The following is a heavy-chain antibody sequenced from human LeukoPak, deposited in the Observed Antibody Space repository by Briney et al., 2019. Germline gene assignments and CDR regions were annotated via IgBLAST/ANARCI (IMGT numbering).Heavy chain of an antibody. CDR1: GFTFSSYA. V-gene: IGHV3-30-3*01. Sequence: GRSLRLSCAASGFTFSSYAMHWVRQAPGKGLEWVAVISYDGSNKYYADSVKGRFTISRDNSKNTLYLQMNSLRAEDTAVYYCARVISRLAYCGGDCHLSFDHWGQGTLVTVSS. D-gene: IGHD2-21*02. J-gene: IGHJ4*02. CDR3: ARVISRLAYCGGDCHLSFDH. CDR2: ISYDGSNK.